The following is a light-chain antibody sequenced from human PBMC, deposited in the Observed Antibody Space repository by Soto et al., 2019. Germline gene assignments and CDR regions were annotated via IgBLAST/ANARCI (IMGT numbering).Light chain of an antibody. Sequence: QSVLTQPPSASGTPGQRVTISCSGSSSNIGSNTVNWYQQLPGTAPKLLIYSNNQRPSGVPDGFSGSKSASSAAPATSGLQSEDEAADYCAASDDSLNGWVFGGGTKLTVL. V-gene: IGLV1-44*01. CDR2: SNN. J-gene: IGLJ3*02. CDR3: AASDDSLNGWV. CDR1: SSNIGSNT.